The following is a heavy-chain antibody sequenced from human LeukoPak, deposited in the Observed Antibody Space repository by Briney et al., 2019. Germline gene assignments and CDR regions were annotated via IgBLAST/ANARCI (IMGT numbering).Heavy chain of an antibody. J-gene: IGHJ6*02. CDR3: VKGVGYGGMDV. CDR1: GFSFSTYG. CDR2: ISYDGRNQ. D-gene: IGHD5-12*01. V-gene: IGHV3-30*18. Sequence: PGTSLRLSCAASGFSFSTYGMHWVRQAPLKGLEWVAAISYDGRNQNYADSVKGRFTIFRDNSQNTLYLQMNNLRAEDTALYYCVKGVGYGGMDVWGQGTTIIVSS.